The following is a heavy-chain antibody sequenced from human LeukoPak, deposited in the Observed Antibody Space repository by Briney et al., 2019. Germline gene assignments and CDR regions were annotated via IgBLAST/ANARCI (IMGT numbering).Heavy chain of an antibody. J-gene: IGHJ4*02. Sequence: PSETLSLTCAVSGGSISSSNWWSWVRPPPGKGLEWIGEIYHSGSTNYNPSLKSRVTISVDTSKNQFSLKLSSVTAADTAVYYCARAGKLEPSHKVFDYWGQGTLVTVSS. CDR2: IYHSGST. CDR1: GGSISSSNW. V-gene: IGHV4-4*02. CDR3: ARAGKLEPSHKVFDY. D-gene: IGHD1-1*01.